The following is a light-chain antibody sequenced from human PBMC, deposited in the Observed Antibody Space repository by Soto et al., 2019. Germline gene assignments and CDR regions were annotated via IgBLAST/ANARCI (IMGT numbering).Light chain of an antibody. V-gene: IGLV2-14*01. Sequence: QSALTQPASVSGSPGQSITISCTGTSSDVGGYNYVSWYQQQPGKAPKLMIYEVSNRPSGVSNRFSGSKSDNTASLTISGLQAEDEADYYCYSYTSSSTWVFGGGTKLTVL. CDR1: SSDVGGYNY. J-gene: IGLJ3*02. CDR3: YSYTSSSTWV. CDR2: EVS.